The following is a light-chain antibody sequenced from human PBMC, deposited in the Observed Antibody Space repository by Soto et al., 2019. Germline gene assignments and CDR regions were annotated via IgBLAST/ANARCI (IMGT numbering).Light chain of an antibody. CDR1: QSVSNN. CDR2: GAS. V-gene: IGKV3-15*01. Sequence: DIVMTQSPATLSVSPGERATLSCRASQSVSNNLAWYQHKPGQAPRLLIFGASTRATGIPARFSGSGSGTEFTLTISSLQSEDFAVYYCQHYNNWPPWTFGQGTKVEIK. J-gene: IGKJ1*01. CDR3: QHYNNWPPWT.